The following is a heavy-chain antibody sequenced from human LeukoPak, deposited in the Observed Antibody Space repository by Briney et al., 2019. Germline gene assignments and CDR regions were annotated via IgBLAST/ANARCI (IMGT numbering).Heavy chain of an antibody. Sequence: ASVKVSCKASGYTFTSYAMNWVRQAPGQGLEWMGWTNTNTGNPTYAQGFTGRFVFSLDTSVSTAYLQISSLKAEDTAVYYCARDRAPYSSGWYDPSYYYMDVWGKGTTVTVSS. CDR1: GYTFTSYA. D-gene: IGHD6-19*01. J-gene: IGHJ6*03. CDR2: TNTNTGNP. CDR3: ARDRAPYSSGWYDPSYYYMDV. V-gene: IGHV7-4-1*02.